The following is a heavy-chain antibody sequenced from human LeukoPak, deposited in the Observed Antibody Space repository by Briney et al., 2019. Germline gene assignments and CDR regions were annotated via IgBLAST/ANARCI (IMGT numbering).Heavy chain of an antibody. J-gene: IGHJ4*02. CDR1: GFSLSNYW. D-gene: IGHD1-26*01. CDR3: ARETRGSYVPGLDS. CDR2: IKLDGSEK. V-gene: IGHV3-7*01. Sequence: GGSLRLSCAASGFSLSNYWISWVRQAPGKGLEWVANIKLDGSEKYYVNSVKGRFTISRDNAKNSLNLQMDSLRAEDTAVYYCARETRGSYVPGLDSWGQGTLVTVSS.